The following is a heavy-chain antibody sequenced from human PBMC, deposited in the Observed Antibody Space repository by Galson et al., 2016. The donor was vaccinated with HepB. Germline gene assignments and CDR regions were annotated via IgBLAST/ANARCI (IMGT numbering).Heavy chain of an antibody. J-gene: IGHJ4*02. D-gene: IGHD2/OR15-2a*01. CDR2: DSMDGRRK. V-gene: IGHV3-30*18. CDR1: GFLFRGYG. Sequence: LRLSCAGSGFLFRGYGMHWVRQAPGKGLEWVAADSMDGRRKFYSDSVRGRFTIPRDNSNNMLFLQMDSLRPDDTAVYYCAKRHEYCPPVGCSVDYWGQGTLVSVSS. CDR3: AKRHEYCPPVGCSVDY.